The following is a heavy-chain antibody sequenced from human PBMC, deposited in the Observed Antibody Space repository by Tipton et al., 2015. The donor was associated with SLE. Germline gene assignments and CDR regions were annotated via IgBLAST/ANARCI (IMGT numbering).Heavy chain of an antibody. J-gene: IGHJ6*03. V-gene: IGHV3-30*19. CDR3: ARRGLTFNYYYYMDV. Sequence: SLRLSCAASGFTFSSYGMHWVRQAPGKGLEWVAVIWYDGSNKYYADSVKGRFTISRDNSKNTLYLQMNSLRAEDTAVYYCARRGLTFNYYYYMDVWGKGTTVTVSS. CDR2: IWYDGSNK. CDR1: GFTFSSYG. D-gene: IGHD1-20*01.